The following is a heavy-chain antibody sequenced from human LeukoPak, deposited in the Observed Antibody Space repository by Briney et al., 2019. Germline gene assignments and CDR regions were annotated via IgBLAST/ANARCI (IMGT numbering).Heavy chain of an antibody. CDR2: IIPIFGTA. CDR1: GGTFSSYA. V-gene: IGHV1-69*01. J-gene: IGHJ4*02. D-gene: IGHD5-18*01. CDR3: ATGTGGYSYGYGHFDY. Sequence: VASVKVSCKASGGTFSSYAISWVRQAPGQGLEWMGGIIPIFGTANYAQKFQGRVTITADESTSTAYMELSSLRSEDTAVYYCATGTGGYSYGYGHFDYWGQGTLVTVSS.